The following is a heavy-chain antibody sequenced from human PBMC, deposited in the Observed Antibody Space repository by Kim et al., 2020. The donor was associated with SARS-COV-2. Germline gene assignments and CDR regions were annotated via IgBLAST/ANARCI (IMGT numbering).Heavy chain of an antibody. CDR1: GFTFSSNNV. Sequence: GGSLRLSCAASGFTFSSNNVMSWVRQAPGKGLEWVSGIRGSGGNTNYADYVKGRFTISRDNSKNTLSLQMNSLRADDTAVYYCAKGRGINHFYGMDVWGQGNTVTVSS. J-gene: IGHJ6*02. CDR3: AKGRGINHFYGMDV. D-gene: IGHD3-16*01. V-gene: IGHV3-23*01. CDR2: IRGSGGNT.